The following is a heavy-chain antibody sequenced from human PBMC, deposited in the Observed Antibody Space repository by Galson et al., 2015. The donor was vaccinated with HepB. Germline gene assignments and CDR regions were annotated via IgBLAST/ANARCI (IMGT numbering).Heavy chain of an antibody. J-gene: IGHJ3*02. CDR3: ARRSDGNPDDAFDI. D-gene: IGHD4-23*01. Sequence: SVKVSCKASGYAFTAYYMHWVRQAPGQGLEWMGWMNPNSGGTNYAQKFQGRVTMTRDTSTSTVYMELSSLRSEDTAVYYCARRSDGNPDDAFDIWGQGTMVTVSS. V-gene: IGHV1-2*02. CDR1: GYAFTAYY. CDR2: MNPNSGGT.